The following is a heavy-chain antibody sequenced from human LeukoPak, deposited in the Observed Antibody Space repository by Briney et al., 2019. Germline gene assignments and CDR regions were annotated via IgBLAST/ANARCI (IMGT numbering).Heavy chain of an antibody. D-gene: IGHD3-10*01. CDR1: GFTFSDYY. Sequence: PGGSLRLSCAASGFTFSDYYMSWIRQAPGKGLEWVSYISSSGSTIYYADSVRGRFTISRDNAKNSLYLQMNSLRAEDTAVYYCARDRVNYYYGSGSTSLFDYWGQGTLVTVSS. J-gene: IGHJ4*02. CDR2: ISSSGSTI. CDR3: ARDRVNYYYGSGSTSLFDY. V-gene: IGHV3-11*01.